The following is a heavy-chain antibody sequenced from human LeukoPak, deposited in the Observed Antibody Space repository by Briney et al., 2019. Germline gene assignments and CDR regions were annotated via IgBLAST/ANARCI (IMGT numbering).Heavy chain of an antibody. J-gene: IGHJ5*02. CDR1: GYSFTGYY. D-gene: IGHD2-15*01. V-gene: IGHV1-2*02. CDR3: ARDGAFYATGGCYINWFDP. CDR2: ISPSSGDT. Sequence: ASVKVSCKASGYSFTGYYIHWVRQAPGQALEWMGWISPSSGDTKYAQKFQGRVTMTRDTSINTAYMDLTRLRSDDTAVYYCARDGAFYATGGCYINWFDPWGQGSLVTVSS.